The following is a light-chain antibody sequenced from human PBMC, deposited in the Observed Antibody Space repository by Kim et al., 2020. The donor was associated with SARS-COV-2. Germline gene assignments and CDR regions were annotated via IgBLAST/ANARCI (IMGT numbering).Light chain of an antibody. J-gene: IGKJ2*01. CDR1: QSVSSIY. CDR3: QQYDDSPYT. CDR2: ATS. V-gene: IGKV3-20*01. Sequence: SPVERVTLSCRASQSVSSIYLAWYQQKPGQAPRPLIHATSTRATGIPDRFSGSGSGTDFTLTISRLEPEDFAVYYCQQYDDSPYTFGQGTKLEI.